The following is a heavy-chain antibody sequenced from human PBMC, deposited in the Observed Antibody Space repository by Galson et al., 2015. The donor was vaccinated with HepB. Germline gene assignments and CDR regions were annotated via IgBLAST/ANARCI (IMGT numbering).Heavy chain of an antibody. CDR2: ISGSGGTT. D-gene: IGHD4/OR15-4a*01. CDR3: AKGGNANPRLNNWFAP. V-gene: IGHV3-23*01. J-gene: IGHJ5*02. CDR1: GFTFSSYA. Sequence: SLRLSCAASGFTFSSYAMNWVRQAPGKGLEWVSGISGSGGTTYYADSVKGRLTVSRDNSKNELFLQMHNLTAEDTAVDYCAKGGNANPRLNNWFAPWGQGSLVTVSA.